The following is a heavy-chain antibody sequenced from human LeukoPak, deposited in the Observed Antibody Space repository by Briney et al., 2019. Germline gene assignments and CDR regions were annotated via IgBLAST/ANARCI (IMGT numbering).Heavy chain of an antibody. CDR3: AFSYYYDSSGQTMGY. CDR1: GFTLSSYS. CDR2: ISSSSSYI. V-gene: IGHV3-21*01. D-gene: IGHD3-22*01. J-gene: IGHJ4*02. Sequence: PGGSLRLSCAASGFTLSSYSMNWVRQAPGKGLEWVSSISSSSSYIYYADSVKGRFTISRDNAKNSLYLQMNSLRAEDTAVYYCAFSYYYDSSGQTMGYWGQGTLVTVSS.